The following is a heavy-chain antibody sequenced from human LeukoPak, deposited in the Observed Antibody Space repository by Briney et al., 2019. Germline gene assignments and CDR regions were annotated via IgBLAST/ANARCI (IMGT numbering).Heavy chain of an antibody. CDR1: GGSISSYS. CDR2: IYYSGST. V-gene: IGHV4-59*12. Sequence: SETLSLTCTVSGGSISSYSWSWIRQPPGKGLEWIGYIYYSGSTNYNPSLKSRVTISVDTSKNQFSLKLSSVTAADTAVYYCARVEITFGGVIVSKGPFDYWGRGTLVTVSS. D-gene: IGHD3-16*02. J-gene: IGHJ4*02. CDR3: ARVEITFGGVIVSKGPFDY.